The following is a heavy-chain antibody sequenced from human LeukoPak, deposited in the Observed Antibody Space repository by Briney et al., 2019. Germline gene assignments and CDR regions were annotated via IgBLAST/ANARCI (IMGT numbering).Heavy chain of an antibody. J-gene: IGHJ6*03. CDR1: GFTFRSYG. Sequence: PGGSLRLSCAESGFTFRSYGMHWVRQAPGKGLEWVTFIRYDGSNKYYTDSVKGRFTISRDNSKNTLYLQMNSLRTEDTAVYYCAKDSYYYIDVWGKGTTVTVSS. CDR3: AKDSYYYIDV. CDR2: IRYDGSNK. V-gene: IGHV3-30*02.